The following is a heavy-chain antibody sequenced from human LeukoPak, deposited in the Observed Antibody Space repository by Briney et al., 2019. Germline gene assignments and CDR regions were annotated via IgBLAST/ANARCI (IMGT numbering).Heavy chain of an antibody. D-gene: IGHD6-19*01. CDR2: IRSSSSTI. CDR3: AKQYSSGWYLFDY. Sequence: PGGSLRLSCEASGFTFSNYSMNWVRQAPGKGLEWVSYIRSSSSTIYYADSVKGRFTISRDNAKNSLYLQMNSLRAEDTAVYYCAKQYSSGWYLFDYWGQGTLVTVSS. CDR1: GFTFSNYS. V-gene: IGHV3-48*01. J-gene: IGHJ4*02.